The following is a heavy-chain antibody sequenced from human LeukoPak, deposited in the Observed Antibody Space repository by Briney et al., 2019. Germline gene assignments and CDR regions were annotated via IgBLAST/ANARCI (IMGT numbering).Heavy chain of an antibody. J-gene: IGHJ5*02. CDR2: IYYSGST. CDR1: GYSISSNNW. D-gene: IGHD4-17*01. Sequence: SDTLSLTCAVSGYSISSNNWWAWIRKPPGKGLEWIGYIYYSGSTYYNPYNPSLTSRVTMSVDTPKNQFSLKLSSVTAADTAVYYCARSTYGDYVWFDPWGQGTLVTVSS. CDR3: ARSTYGDYVWFDP. V-gene: IGHV4-28*01.